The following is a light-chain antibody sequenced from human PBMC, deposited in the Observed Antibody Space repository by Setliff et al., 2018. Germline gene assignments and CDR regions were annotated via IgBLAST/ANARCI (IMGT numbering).Light chain of an antibody. V-gene: IGLV2-8*01. J-gene: IGLJ2*01. CDR3: SSYAGSNTV. Sequence: QSVLTQPPSASGSPGQSVTISCTGTSSDVGGYNYVSWYQQHPGKAPKLIIHKVSKRPSGVPDRFSSSKSGNTASLTVSGLQAEDEAHYYCSSYAGSNTVFGGGTKVTVL. CDR2: KVS. CDR1: SSDVGGYNY.